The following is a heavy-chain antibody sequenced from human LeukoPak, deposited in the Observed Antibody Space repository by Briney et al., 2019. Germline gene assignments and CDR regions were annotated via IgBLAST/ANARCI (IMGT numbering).Heavy chain of an antibody. V-gene: IGHV3-7*01. Sequence: GGSLRLSCAASGFTFSSYWMSWVRQAPGKGLEWVANIKQDGSEKYYVDSVKGRFTISRDNAKNSLYLQMNSLRAEDTAVYYCVRVREVVTAHLDYWGQGTLVTVSS. CDR3: VRVREVVTAHLDY. J-gene: IGHJ4*02. CDR2: IKQDGSEK. D-gene: IGHD2-21*02. CDR1: GFTFSSYW.